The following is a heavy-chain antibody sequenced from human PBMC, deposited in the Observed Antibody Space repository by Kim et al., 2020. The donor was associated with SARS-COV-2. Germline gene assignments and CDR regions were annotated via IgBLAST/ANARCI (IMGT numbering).Heavy chain of an antibody. CDR2: ISAYNDNT. J-gene: IGHJ4*02. CDR1: GYTFTSYG. CDR3: AREGDYDFWSGYGGVDY. V-gene: IGHV1-18*01. D-gene: IGHD3-3*01. Sequence: ASVKVSCKASGYTFTSYGISWVRQAPGQGLEWMGWISAYNDNTNYVQKLQGRVTMTTDTSTSTAYMELRSLRSDDTAVYYCAREGDYDFWSGYGGVDYWGQGTLVTVSS.